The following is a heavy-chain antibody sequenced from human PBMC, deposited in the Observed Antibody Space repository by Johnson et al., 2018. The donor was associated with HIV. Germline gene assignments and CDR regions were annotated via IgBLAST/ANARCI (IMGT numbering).Heavy chain of an antibody. J-gene: IGHJ3*01. Sequence: QMQLVESGGGVVQPGGSLRLSCAASGFTFSSYGMHWVRQAPGKGLEWVAFIRYDGSNKYYADSVKGRFNISRDNSKNTLFLHMSDLRPEDTAVYYCAIDIYSVSKIRGLIAPALENHGMDVWGQGTMVTVS. CDR3: AIDIYSVSKIRGLIAPALENHGMDV. V-gene: IGHV3-30*02. CDR1: GFTFSSYG. CDR2: IRYDGSNK. D-gene: IGHD3-10*01.